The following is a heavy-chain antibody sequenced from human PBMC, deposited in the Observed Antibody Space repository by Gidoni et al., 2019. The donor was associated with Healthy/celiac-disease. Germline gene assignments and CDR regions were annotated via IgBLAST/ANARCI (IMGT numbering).Heavy chain of an antibody. D-gene: IGHD3-22*01. CDR3: ARVASGDYDSSGYYVDY. V-gene: IGHV3-53*01. CDR2: IYSGGST. J-gene: IGHJ4*02. Sequence: EVQLVESGGGLIQPGGSLRFSCAASGFTVSSNYMSWVRQAPGKGLEWVSVIYSGGSTYYADSVKGRFTISRDNSKNTLYLQMNSLRAEDTAVYYCARVASGDYDSSGYYVDYWGQGTLVTVSS. CDR1: GFTVSSNY.